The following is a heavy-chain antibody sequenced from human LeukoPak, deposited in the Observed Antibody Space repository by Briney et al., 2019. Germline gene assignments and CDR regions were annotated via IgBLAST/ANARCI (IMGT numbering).Heavy chain of an antibody. D-gene: IGHD3-16*01. CDR3: ARRTALGGRNFQH. V-gene: IGHV4-39*02. Sequence: PSETLSLTCSVSGDSISRHIYHWTWIRQSPGEGLEWIGNIHNSGTTYYKPSLKSRVTISVDTSKNHFSLKLSSVTAADTAVYYCARRTALGGRNFQHWGQGTLVTVSS. CDR1: GDSISRHIYH. CDR2: IHNSGTT. J-gene: IGHJ1*01.